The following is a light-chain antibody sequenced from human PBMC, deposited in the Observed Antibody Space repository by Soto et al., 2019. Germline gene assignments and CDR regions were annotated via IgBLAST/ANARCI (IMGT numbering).Light chain of an antibody. CDR3: QVWDSSSDHVV. Sequence: SYEMTQPPSVSVAPGKTARITCGGNNIGSKSVPWYQQKPGQAPVLVIYYYSDRPSGIPERFSGSNSGNTATLTISRCEAGYEAYYYGQVWDSSSDHVVFGGGTKLTVL. CDR2: YYS. CDR1: NIGSKS. V-gene: IGLV3-21*04. J-gene: IGLJ2*01.